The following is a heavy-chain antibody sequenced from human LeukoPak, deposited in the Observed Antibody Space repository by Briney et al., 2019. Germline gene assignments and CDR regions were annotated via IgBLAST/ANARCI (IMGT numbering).Heavy chain of an antibody. Sequence: SETLSPTCTVSGASISSYYWSWIRQTPRNGLEWIGSIYNGGNINYKPSLKSRVTISMDTSKSHFSLSLTSVTAADTAVYFCARASDIAVTGFDCWGQGLLVTVSS. J-gene: IGHJ4*02. V-gene: IGHV4-59*01. D-gene: IGHD6-19*01. CDR3: ARASDIAVTGFDC. CDR1: GASISSYY. CDR2: IYNGGNI.